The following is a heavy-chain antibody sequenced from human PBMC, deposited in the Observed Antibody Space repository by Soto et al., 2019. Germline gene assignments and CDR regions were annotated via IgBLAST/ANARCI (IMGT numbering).Heavy chain of an antibody. Sequence: EVQLVESGGGLVQPGGSLRLSCATSGFNFSTYWVHWVRQAPGKGVVWVSRINSDGTITDYADSVKGRFTISRDNAKKTVYLEMNSLRAEDTAVYYCARVRVTDSSGNYNWFDPWGQGTLVTVSS. J-gene: IGHJ5*02. V-gene: IGHV3-74*01. CDR2: INSDGTIT. D-gene: IGHD3-22*01. CDR3: ARVRVTDSSGNYNWFDP. CDR1: GFNFSTYW.